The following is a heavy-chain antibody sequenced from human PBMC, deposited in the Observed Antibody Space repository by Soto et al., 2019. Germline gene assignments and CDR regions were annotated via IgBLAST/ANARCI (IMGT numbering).Heavy chain of an antibody. Sequence: PGESLKISCKGSGYSFTNSWITWVRQMPGKGLGWMGRIDPSDSYTNYSPSFQGHVTMSADKSISTAYLQWSSLKASDTAMYYCERHPVPRREGYKLDNWGQGTLVTVYS. CDR3: ERHPVPRREGYKLDN. J-gene: IGHJ4*02. D-gene: IGHD5-12*01. CDR2: IDPSDSYT. V-gene: IGHV5-10-1*01. CDR1: GYSFTNSW.